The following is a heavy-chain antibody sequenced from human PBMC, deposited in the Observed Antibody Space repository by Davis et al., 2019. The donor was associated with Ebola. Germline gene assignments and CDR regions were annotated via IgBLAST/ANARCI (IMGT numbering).Heavy chain of an antibody. CDR3: ARDAESWSGYFNH. CDR2: ISWNSRSI. CDR1: GFIFDDYA. Sequence: PGGSLRLSCAASGFIFDDYAMHWVRQAPGKGLQWVAGISWNSRSIEHADSVKGRFTISRDNAKSSLYLQMNFLKAEDTAVYYCARDAESWSGYFNHWGLGVLVTVSA. D-gene: IGHD3-3*01. J-gene: IGHJ4*02. V-gene: IGHV3-9*01.